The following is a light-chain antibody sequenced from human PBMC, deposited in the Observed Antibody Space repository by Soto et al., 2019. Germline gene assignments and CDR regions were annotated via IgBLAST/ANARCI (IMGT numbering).Light chain of an antibody. J-gene: IGKJ4*01. CDR1: QDISNS. Sequence: DIQRTQSPSSLSAYVGDRVTITCRASQDISNSLAWYQQKPGKVPKVLIYATSILQSGVPARFRGSGSGTDFTNTISSLQPEDVATYYCQNYNSSPLTFGGGTQVEI. CDR2: ATS. V-gene: IGKV1-27*01. CDR3: QNYNSSPLT.